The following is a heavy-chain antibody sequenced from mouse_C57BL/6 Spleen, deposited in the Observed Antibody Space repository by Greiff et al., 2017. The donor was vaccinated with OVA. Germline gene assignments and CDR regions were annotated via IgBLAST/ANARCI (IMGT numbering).Heavy chain of an antibody. CDR1: GYTFTEYT. CDR2: FYPGSGSI. J-gene: IGHJ2*01. V-gene: IGHV1-62-2*01. CDR3: ARHEDLRVVTTTSDYFDY. Sequence: VKLQQSGAELVKPGASVKLSCKASGYTFTEYTIHWVKQRSGQGLEWIGWFYPGSGSIKYNEKFKDKATLTADKSSSTVYMELSRLTSEDSAVYFCARHEDLRVVTTTSDYFDYWGQGTTLTVSS. D-gene: IGHD2-2*01.